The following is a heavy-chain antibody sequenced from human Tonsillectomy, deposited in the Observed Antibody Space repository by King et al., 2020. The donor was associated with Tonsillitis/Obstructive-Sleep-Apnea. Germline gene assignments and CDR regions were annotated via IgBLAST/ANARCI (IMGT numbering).Heavy chain of an antibody. CDR1: VGSFSGFY. J-gene: IGHJ5*02. CDR2: INHSGRP. Sequence: VQLQQWGAGLLKPSETLSFTCAVYVGSFSGFYWCLIRQPPGKGLEWIGEINHSGRPKYNPSLKRLVTISVDTPKNHFSLKLSSVTAADTAVYYCARTLIYCSSSSCSKNWFDPWGQGTLVTVSS. CDR3: ARTLIYCSSSSCSKNWFDP. D-gene: IGHD2-2*01. V-gene: IGHV4-34*01.